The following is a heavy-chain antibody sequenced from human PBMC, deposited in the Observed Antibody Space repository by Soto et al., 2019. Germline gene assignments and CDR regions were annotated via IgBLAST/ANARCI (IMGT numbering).Heavy chain of an antibody. D-gene: IGHD2-15*01. Sequence: PGGSLRLSCSVSGFTFSNYAMHWVRQAPGKGLEYVSGITSDGDSTWHADSVKDRFTISRDNSKNTLFLQMSGLRVEDTAIYFCVKGNQLLRYYFEFWGPGTLVTVSS. J-gene: IGHJ4*01. CDR3: VKGNQLLRYYFEF. CDR2: ITSDGDST. V-gene: IGHV3-64D*06. CDR1: GFTFSNYA.